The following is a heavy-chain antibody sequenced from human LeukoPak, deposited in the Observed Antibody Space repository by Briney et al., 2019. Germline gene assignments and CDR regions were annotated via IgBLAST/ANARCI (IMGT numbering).Heavy chain of an antibody. CDR2: IQSDGTDK. J-gene: IGHJ4*02. CDR3: ARDGTRSSDY. V-gene: IGHV3-30*02. D-gene: IGHD4-17*01. Sequence: GGSLRLPCAASGFTFSRYGMHWVRQAPGKGLEWVAFIQSDGTDKYYIDSVKGRFTIPRDKSKNTLYLQMNSLRVEDSAVYFCARDGTRSSDYWGQGTLVTVSS. CDR1: GFTFSRYG.